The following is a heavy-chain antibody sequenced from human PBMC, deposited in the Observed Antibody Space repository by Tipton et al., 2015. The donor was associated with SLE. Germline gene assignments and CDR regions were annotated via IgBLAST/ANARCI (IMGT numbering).Heavy chain of an antibody. CDR2: IYSSGDR. CDR1: GGSISFDY. D-gene: IGHD4-17*01. Sequence: LRLSCTVSGGSISFDYWSWIRQSAGRGLEWIGRIYSSGDRDYNPSLRSRVTMSIDASQNRVSLRLKSVNAADTAVYYCARGSDGEYVRYFDVWGPGTLVTVSS. V-gene: IGHV4-4*07. J-gene: IGHJ2*01. CDR3: ARGSDGEYVRYFDV.